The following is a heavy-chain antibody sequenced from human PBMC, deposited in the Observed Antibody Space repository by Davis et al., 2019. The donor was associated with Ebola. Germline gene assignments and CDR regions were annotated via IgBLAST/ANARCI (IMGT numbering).Heavy chain of an antibody. CDR1: SGSISGFY. Sequence: PSETLSLTCTVSSGSISGFYWSWIRQPPGKGLEWIGYIYYTGITNYNPSLKSRVTISVDTSKKQFSLKLSSVTAADTAVYYCARHLAVAASAFDIWGQGTMVTVSS. V-gene: IGHV4-59*08. J-gene: IGHJ3*02. D-gene: IGHD6-25*01. CDR3: ARHLAVAASAFDI. CDR2: IYYTGIT.